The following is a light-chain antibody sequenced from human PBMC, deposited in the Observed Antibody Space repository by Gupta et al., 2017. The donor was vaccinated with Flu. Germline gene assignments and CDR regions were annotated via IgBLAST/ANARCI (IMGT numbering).Light chain of an antibody. CDR1: SPNIGNNF. CDR3: ATWDDSLSGWV. CDR2: RNN. V-gene: IGLV1-47*01. Sequence: QSVLTQPPSASGTPGQRVPISCSGSSPNIGNNFVIWYRQLPGTTPKLRIYRNNERPSGVPDRFSGSNSGTSASLGITGLRSEDDSDYYCATWDDSLSGWVFGGGTKLTVL. J-gene: IGLJ3*02.